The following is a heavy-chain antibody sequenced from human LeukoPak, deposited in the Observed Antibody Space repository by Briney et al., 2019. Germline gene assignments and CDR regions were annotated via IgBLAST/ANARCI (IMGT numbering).Heavy chain of an antibody. D-gene: IGHD3-22*01. CDR2: ISGSGGTT. V-gene: IGHV3-23*01. CDR3: AKGIRDSSDYCPFDY. J-gene: IGHJ4*02. Sequence: GGSLRLSCAASGFTFSTYVMSWVRQAPGKGLEWVSVISGSGGTTYYADSVKGRFTISRDNSKNTLYLQMNSLRAEDTAVYYCAKGIRDSSDYCPFDYRGQGTLVTVSS. CDR1: GFTFSTYV.